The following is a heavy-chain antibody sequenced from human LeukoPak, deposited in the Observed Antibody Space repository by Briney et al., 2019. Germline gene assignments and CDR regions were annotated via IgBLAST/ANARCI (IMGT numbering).Heavy chain of an antibody. J-gene: IGHJ5*02. CDR1: GGSFSGYY. CDR3: ARGQWISMIAVVIQGTWFDP. D-gene: IGHD3-22*01. Sequence: SETLSLTCAVFGGSFSGYYWSWIRQPPGKGLERIGEINHSGSTNYNSSLKSRVTISVDTSKNQFSLKLSSVTAADTAVYYCARGQWISMIAVVIQGTWFDPWGQGTLVTVSS. V-gene: IGHV4-34*01. CDR2: INHSGST.